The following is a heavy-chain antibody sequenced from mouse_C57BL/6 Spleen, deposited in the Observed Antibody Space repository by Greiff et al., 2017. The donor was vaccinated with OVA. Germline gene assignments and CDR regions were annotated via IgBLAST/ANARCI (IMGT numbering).Heavy chain of an antibody. CDR1: GYTFTDYN. CDR3: ARDGAAQATKGWCAY. D-gene: IGHD3-2*02. V-gene: IGHV1-22*01. CDR2: INPNNGGT. Sequence: EVQLQQSGPELVKPGASVKMSCKASGYTFTDYNMHWVKQSHGKSLEWIGYINPNNGGTSYNQKFKGKATLTVNKSSSTAYMELRSLTSEDSAVYYCARDGAAQATKGWCAYWGQGTLVTVSA. J-gene: IGHJ3*01.